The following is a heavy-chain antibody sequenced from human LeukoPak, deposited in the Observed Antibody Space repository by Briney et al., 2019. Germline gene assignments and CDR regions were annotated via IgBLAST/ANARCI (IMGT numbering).Heavy chain of an antibody. CDR1: GFTFSSYG. Sequence: GRSLRLSCAASGFTFSSYGMHWVRQAPGKGLEWVAVIWYDGSNKYYADSVKGRSTISRDNSKNTLYLQMNSLRAEDTAVYYCAKDEAPDYYDSSGYGVAFDIWGQGTMVTVSS. CDR3: AKDEAPDYYDSSGYGVAFDI. V-gene: IGHV3-33*06. D-gene: IGHD3-22*01. CDR2: IWYDGSNK. J-gene: IGHJ3*02.